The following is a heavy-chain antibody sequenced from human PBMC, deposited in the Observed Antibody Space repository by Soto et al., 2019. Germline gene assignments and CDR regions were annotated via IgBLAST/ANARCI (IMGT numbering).Heavy chain of an antibody. J-gene: IGHJ6*02. CDR2: IYWDDDK. Sequence: QITLRESGPTLVKPTQTLTLTCTFSGFSLSTSRVGVACIRQPPGNALEWLELIYWDDDKRYSPSLKSRLTRTKDTPKSDVGLTLTNMEPVDTATSFYAHSFGVAVMGYYHHAVEVWGQGTTVTVSS. D-gene: IGHD3-3*01. CDR1: GFSLSTSRVG. V-gene: IGHV2-5*02. CDR3: AHSFGVAVMGYYHHAVEV.